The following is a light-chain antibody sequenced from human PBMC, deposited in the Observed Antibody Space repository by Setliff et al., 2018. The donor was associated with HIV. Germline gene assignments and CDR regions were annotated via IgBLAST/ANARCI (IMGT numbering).Light chain of an antibody. Sequence: SYELPQPPSVSVSPGQTATITCSGDALSNEYAYWYQQKPGQAPVLVIYKDIERPSGIPERVSGSKSGTTVTLTISGVQAEDEAEYYCQSADSSGTYVFGTGTKVTVL. CDR3: QSADSSGTYV. CDR2: KDI. CDR1: ALSNEY. J-gene: IGLJ1*01. V-gene: IGLV3-25*03.